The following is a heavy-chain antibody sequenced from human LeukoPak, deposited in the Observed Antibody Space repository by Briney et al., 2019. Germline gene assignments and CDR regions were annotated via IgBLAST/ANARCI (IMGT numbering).Heavy chain of an antibody. D-gene: IGHD3-10*01. CDR1: GFTFLQYL. V-gene: IGHV3-64D*06. J-gene: IGHJ4*02. Sequence: GGALRVSCQASGFTFLQYLLTWVGPAPGRERDFVSLINIIGDSTYYPDSVKGRFTISRDNPKSTLYLQLSSLRAEDTAVYSCVKGWVRGVMNYWGQGTLVTVSS. CDR3: VKGWVRGVMNY. CDR2: INIIGDST.